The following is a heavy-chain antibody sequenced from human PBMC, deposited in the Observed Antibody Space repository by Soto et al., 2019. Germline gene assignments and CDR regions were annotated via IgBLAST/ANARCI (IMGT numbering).Heavy chain of an antibody. J-gene: IGHJ4*02. Sequence: SVKVSCKASGGTFSSYSISWVRQAPGQGLEWMGGIIPIFGTANYAQKFQGRVTITADESTSTAYMELSSLRSEDTAVYYCARGLVDTAMVLDYWGQGTLVTVSS. V-gene: IGHV1-69*13. CDR2: IIPIFGTA. D-gene: IGHD5-18*01. CDR1: GGTFSSYS. CDR3: ARGLVDTAMVLDY.